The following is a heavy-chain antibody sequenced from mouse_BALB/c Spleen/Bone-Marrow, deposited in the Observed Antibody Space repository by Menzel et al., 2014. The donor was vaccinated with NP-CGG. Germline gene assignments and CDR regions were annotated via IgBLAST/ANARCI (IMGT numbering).Heavy chain of an antibody. CDR2: INSNGGST. J-gene: IGHJ4*01. CDR1: RFTFSSYG. Sequence: EVKLMESGGGLVQPGGSLKLSCAASRFTFSSYGMSWVRQTPDKRLELVATINSNGGSTYYPDSVKGRFTISRDNAKNTLYLQMSSLKSEDTATYYCARDRYYGYAMDYWGQGTSVTVSS. CDR3: ARDRYYGYAMDY. V-gene: IGHV5-6-3*01. D-gene: IGHD1-1*01.